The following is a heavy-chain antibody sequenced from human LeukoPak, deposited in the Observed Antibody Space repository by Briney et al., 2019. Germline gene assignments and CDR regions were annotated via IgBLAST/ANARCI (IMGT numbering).Heavy chain of an antibody. CDR1: GGTFSSYA. Sequence: ASVKVSCKASGGTFSSYAISWVRQAPGQGLEWMGRVIPIFGTANYAQKFQGRVTITTDESTSTAYMELSSLRSEDTAVYYCARDPIDDILTGYFPSEGFDYRGQGTLVTVSS. D-gene: IGHD3-9*01. J-gene: IGHJ4*02. CDR2: VIPIFGTA. V-gene: IGHV1-69*05. CDR3: ARDPIDDILTGYFPSEGFDY.